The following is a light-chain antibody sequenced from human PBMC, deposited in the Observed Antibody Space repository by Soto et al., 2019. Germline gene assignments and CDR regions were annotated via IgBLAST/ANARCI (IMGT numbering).Light chain of an antibody. J-gene: IGKJ2*01. CDR2: DTS. CDR3: QQRSNWPRT. Sequence: EIVLTQSPATLSLSPGERATLSCRASQSVSSSLAWFQHKPGHAPRLLIYDTSNRSTGIPARFSGSGSGTDFTLTISSLEPEDFAVYYCQQRSNWPRTFGQGTKLEIK. V-gene: IGKV3-11*01. CDR1: QSVSSS.